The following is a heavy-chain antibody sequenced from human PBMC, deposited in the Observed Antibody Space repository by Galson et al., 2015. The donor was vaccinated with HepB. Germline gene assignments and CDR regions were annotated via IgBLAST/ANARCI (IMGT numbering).Heavy chain of an antibody. CDR1: GFTFNSYA. Sequence: SLRLSCAASGFTFNSYAMTWVRQAPGKGLEWVSGISGSGTITYYADSVKGRFTISRDTSKNTLYLQMNSLRAEDTAVYYCARRTVVAVFDWGQGTLVTVSS. CDR2: ISGSGTIT. D-gene: IGHD3-22*01. CDR3: ARRTVVAVFD. V-gene: IGHV3-23*01. J-gene: IGHJ4*02.